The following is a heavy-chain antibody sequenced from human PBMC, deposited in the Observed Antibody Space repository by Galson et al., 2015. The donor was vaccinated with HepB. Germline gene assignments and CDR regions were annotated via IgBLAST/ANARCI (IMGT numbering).Heavy chain of an antibody. CDR2: TYYRSKWYN. J-gene: IGHJ3*02. V-gene: IGHV6-1*01. CDR1: GDSVSSNSAA. CDR3: ARDLSYCSSTSCYIDAFDI. D-gene: IGHD2-2*02. Sequence: AISGDSVSSNSAAWNWIRQSPSRGLEWLGRTYYRSKWYNDYAVSVKSRITINPDTSKNQFSLQLNSVTPEDTAVYYCARDLSYCSSTSCYIDAFDIWGQGTMVTVSS.